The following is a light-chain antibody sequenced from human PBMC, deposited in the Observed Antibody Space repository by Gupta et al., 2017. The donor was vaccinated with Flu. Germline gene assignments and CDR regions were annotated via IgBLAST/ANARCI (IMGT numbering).Light chain of an antibody. CDR1: QSLLHRDGKTY. CDR2: EVS. J-gene: IGKJ5*01. V-gene: IGKV2D-29*01. Sequence: ISCKSSQSLLHRDGKTYLYWYLHKPGQPPQLLIYEVSNRFSGVPDRFSGSASGTDFTLKISRVEAEDVGVYYCMQGRQVPITFGQGTRLEIK. CDR3: MQGRQVPIT.